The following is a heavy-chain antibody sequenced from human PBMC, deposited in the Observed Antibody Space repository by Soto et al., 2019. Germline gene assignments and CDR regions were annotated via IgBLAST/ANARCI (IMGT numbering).Heavy chain of an antibody. Sequence: GGSLRLSCEASGFTFSNAWMSWVRQAPGKGLEWVGRIISKTDGGARDYAAPVKGRFTISRDDSKKTLYLQMNSLKSEDTAVYYCAAGTGKSDFDHWGQGTLVTVSS. CDR3: AAGTGKSDFDH. D-gene: IGHD3-3*01. CDR2: IISKTDGGAR. CDR1: GFTFSNAW. J-gene: IGHJ4*02. V-gene: IGHV3-15*01.